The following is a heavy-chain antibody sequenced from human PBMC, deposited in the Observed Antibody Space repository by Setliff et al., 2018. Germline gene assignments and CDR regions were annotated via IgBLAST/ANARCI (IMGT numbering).Heavy chain of an antibody. CDR3: ARRGMGSSWFQGYFDY. CDR1: GGSISSSSYY. D-gene: IGHD6-13*01. J-gene: IGHJ4*02. CDR2: IYYSGST. V-gene: IGHV4-39*01. Sequence: PSETLSLTCTVSGGSISSSSYYWGWIRQPPGKGLEWIGSIYYSGSTYYTPSLKSRVTISVDTSKNQFSLKLSSVTAADTAVYYCARRGMGSSWFQGYFDYWGQGTLVTVSS.